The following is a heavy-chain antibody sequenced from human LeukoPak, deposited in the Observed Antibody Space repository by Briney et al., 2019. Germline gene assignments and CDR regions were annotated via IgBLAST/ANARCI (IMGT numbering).Heavy chain of an antibody. CDR3: AKGVGYCSGGSCQQFDY. CDR2: LSASGGLT. D-gene: IGHD2-15*01. J-gene: IGHJ4*02. V-gene: IGHV3-23*01. CDR1: GFTFSSYA. Sequence: QPGGSLRLSCAASGFTFSSYAMSWVRQAPGKGLEWVSGLSASGGLTYYSDSVKGRFTISRDNSKNTLYLQMNSLRADDTAVYYCAKGVGYCSGGSCQQFDYWGQGTLVTVSS.